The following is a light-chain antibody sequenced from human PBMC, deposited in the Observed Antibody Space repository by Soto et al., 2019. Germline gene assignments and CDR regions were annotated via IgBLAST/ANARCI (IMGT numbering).Light chain of an antibody. CDR3: QHYANWPLT. CDR2: AAS. Sequence: EIVMTQSPVTLSVSPGERVTLSCSASHDVYSNLAWYQQKAGQAPRLLIYAASTRATGLPARFSGSGSGTEFTLTISSLQSEDFAIYSWQHYANWPLTFGGGTKVEIK. J-gene: IGKJ4*01. V-gene: IGKV3-15*01. CDR1: HDVYSN.